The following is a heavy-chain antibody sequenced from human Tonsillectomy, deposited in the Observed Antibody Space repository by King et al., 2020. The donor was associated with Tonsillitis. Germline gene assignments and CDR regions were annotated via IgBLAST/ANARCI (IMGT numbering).Heavy chain of an antibody. V-gene: IGHV1-18*04. D-gene: IGHD3-16*01. CDR1: GYTFTSND. Sequence: QLVQSGSEVKKPGASVRVSCKASGYTFTSNDINWVRQAPGQGLEWMGWITTYDENTNFAQKFQGRLTMTTDTSTSTAYMELWSLRSDDTAIYYCARGGLGSPYYFDYRGQGTLVAVSS. J-gene: IGHJ4*02. CDR3: ARGGLGSPYYFDY. CDR2: ITTYDENT.